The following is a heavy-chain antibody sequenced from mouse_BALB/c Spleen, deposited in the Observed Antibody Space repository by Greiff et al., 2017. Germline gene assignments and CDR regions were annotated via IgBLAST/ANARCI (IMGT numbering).Heavy chain of an antibody. CDR2: ISYSGST. J-gene: IGHJ4*01. V-gene: IGHV3-2*02. D-gene: IGHD2-4*01. CDR3: ARRGPMITGYAMDY. Sequence: EVQLVESGPGLVKPSQSLSLTCTVTGYSITSDYAWNWIRQFPGNKLEWMGYISYSGSTSYNPSLKSRISITRDTSKNQFFLQLNSVTTEDTATYYCARRGPMITGYAMDYWGQGTSVTVSS. CDR1: GYSITSDYA.